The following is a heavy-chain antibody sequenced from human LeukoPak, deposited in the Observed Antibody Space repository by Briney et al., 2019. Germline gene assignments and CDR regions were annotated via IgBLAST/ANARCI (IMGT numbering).Heavy chain of an antibody. CDR2: IKQDGSEK. V-gene: IGHV3-7*03. CDR3: ARRAGAYSHPYDY. Sequence: PGGSLRLSCAASGFTFRTYWMSWVRQAPGKGLEWAANIKQDGSEKDYVDSVKGRFTISRDNSKNTLYLQMNSLRAEDTAVYYCARRAGAYSHPYDYWGQGTLVTVSS. J-gene: IGHJ4*02. CDR1: GFTFRTYW. D-gene: IGHD4/OR15-4a*01.